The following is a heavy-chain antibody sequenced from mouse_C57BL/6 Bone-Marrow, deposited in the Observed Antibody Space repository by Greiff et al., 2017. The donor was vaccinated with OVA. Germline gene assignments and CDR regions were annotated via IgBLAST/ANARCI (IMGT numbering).Heavy chain of an antibody. CDR1: GYAFSSSW. J-gene: IGHJ2*01. Sequence: VQVVESGPELVKPGASVKISCKASGYAFSSSWMNWVKQRPGKGLEWIGRIYPGDGDTNYNGKFKGKATLTADKSSSTAYMQLSSLTSEDSAVYFCARRYYGLDYWGQGTTLTVSS. V-gene: IGHV1-82*01. D-gene: IGHD1-1*01. CDR2: IYPGDGDT. CDR3: ARRYYGLDY.